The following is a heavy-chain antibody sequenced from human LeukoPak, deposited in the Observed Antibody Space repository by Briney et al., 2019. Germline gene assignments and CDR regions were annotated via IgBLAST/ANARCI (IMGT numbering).Heavy chain of an antibody. CDR1: GGAVSSRSHC. Sequence: SETLSLTCIVSGGAVSSRSHCWGWIRQLPGKGLEWIGSIYYDGNTYYNPSLKSRVIISADTSKNQFSLRVTSATAADTAVYYCARHDYTNFGIRWFDPWGQGTLVTVSS. CDR3: ARHDYTNFGIRWFDP. V-gene: IGHV4-39*01. J-gene: IGHJ5*02. CDR2: IYYDGNT. D-gene: IGHD3-10*02.